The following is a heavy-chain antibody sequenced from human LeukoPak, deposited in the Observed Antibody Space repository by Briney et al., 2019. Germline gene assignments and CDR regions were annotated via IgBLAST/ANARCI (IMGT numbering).Heavy chain of an antibody. CDR1: GFTFSDYY. Sequence: PGGSLRLSCAASGFTFSDYYMSWTRQAPGKGLEWVSYISSSSSYTNYADSVKGRFTISRDNAKNSLYLQMNSLRAEDTAVYYCAVDYYGSGSPPDYWGQGTLVTVSS. D-gene: IGHD3-10*01. V-gene: IGHV3-11*06. CDR3: AVDYYGSGSPPDY. CDR2: ISSSSSYT. J-gene: IGHJ4*02.